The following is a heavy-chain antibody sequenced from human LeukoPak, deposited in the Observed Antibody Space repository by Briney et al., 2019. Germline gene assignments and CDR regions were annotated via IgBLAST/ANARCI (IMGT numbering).Heavy chain of an antibody. Sequence: GGXXRLXCAASGYTFSRHGIHWVRQAPGKXGXGVAVVWYDGRNRDYADSVKGRFTISKANSNNMVFLQMHRLRAADTAVYHCARLWGGNGYSGGSLNLWGQGTLVTVSS. CDR3: ARLWGGNGYSGGSLNL. V-gene: IGHV3-33*01. J-gene: IGHJ5*02. D-gene: IGHD3-16*01. CDR2: VWYDGRNR. CDR1: GYTFSRHG.